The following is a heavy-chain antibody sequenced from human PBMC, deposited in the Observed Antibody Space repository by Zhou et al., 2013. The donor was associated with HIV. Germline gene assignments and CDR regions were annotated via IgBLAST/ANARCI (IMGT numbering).Heavy chain of an antibody. J-gene: IGHJ4*02. Sequence: QLVQSGAEVKKPGASVRVSCKASGYTFRNLDINWVRQATGQGLEWMGWMNPSSGNTGHAQKFQGRVTMTRDTSISTTYMRLDRLTSDDTAVYYCAREAVAGTAELALWGQGTLVTVSS. V-gene: IGHV1-8*01. CDR1: GYTFRNLD. D-gene: IGHD6-19*01. CDR2: MNPSSGNT. CDR3: AREAVAGTAELAL.